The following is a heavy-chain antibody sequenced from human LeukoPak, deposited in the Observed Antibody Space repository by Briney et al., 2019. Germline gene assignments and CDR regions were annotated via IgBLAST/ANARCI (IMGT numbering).Heavy chain of an antibody. Sequence: GGSLRLSCAASGFTFSSYSMNWVRQAPGKGLEWVSHITTSGTAMFYADSVKGRFTISRENAKNSLYLQMNSLRAGDTAVYYCARGAPEVGDYYYYGMDVWGQGTTVTVSS. CDR1: GFTFSSYS. CDR3: ARGAPEVGDYYYYGMDV. CDR2: ITTSGTAM. V-gene: IGHV3-48*01. J-gene: IGHJ6*02. D-gene: IGHD2-2*01.